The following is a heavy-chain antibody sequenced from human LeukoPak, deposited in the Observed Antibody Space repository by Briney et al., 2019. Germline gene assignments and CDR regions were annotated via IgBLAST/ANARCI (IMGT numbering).Heavy chain of an antibody. Sequence: SVKVSCKASGGTFSSYAISWVRQAPRQGLEWMGRIIPIFGTANYAQKFQGRVTITTDESTSTAYMELSSLRSEDTAVYYCAREKGYYDYVWGRYRYAANLDYWGQGTLVTVSS. CDR2: IIPIFGTA. J-gene: IGHJ4*02. V-gene: IGHV1-69*05. D-gene: IGHD3-16*02. CDR3: AREKGYYDYVWGRYRYAANLDY. CDR1: GGTFSSYA.